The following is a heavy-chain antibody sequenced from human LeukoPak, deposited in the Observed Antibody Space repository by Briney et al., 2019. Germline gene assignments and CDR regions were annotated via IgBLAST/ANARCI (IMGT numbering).Heavy chain of an antibody. D-gene: IGHD6-19*01. J-gene: IGHJ3*02. CDR3: ASQLGVAANDAFDI. Sequence: ASVKVSCKASGYTFTSYDINWVRQATGQGLEWMGWMNPNSGNTGYAQKFQGRVTMTMNTSISTAYMELSSLRSEDTAVYYCASQLGVAANDAFDIWGQGTMVTVSS. CDR1: GYTFTSYD. CDR2: MNPNSGNT. V-gene: IGHV1-8*01.